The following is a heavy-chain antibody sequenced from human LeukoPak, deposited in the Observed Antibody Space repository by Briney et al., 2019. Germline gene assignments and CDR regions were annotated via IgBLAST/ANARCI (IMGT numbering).Heavy chain of an antibody. V-gene: IGHV3-21*01. CDR2: IDPSSTYI. Sequence: GGSLRLSCAASGFTFRSYSMNWVRQAPGKGLEWVSAIDPSSTYIYYADSVKGRFTISRDNAKNSLYLQMNSLRAEDTAVYYCARGDLRSLDAFDIWGQGTMVTVSS. J-gene: IGHJ3*02. CDR3: ARGDLRSLDAFDI. CDR1: GFTFRSYS. D-gene: IGHD4-17*01.